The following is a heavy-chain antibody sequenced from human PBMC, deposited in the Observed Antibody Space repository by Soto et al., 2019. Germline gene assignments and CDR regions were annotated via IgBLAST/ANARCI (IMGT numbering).Heavy chain of an antibody. CDR3: ARDRSGGFDY. CDR1: GFTFSDEY. V-gene: IGHV3-72*01. J-gene: IGHJ4*02. Sequence: EVQLVESGGGLVQPGGSLRLSCAASGFTFSDEYMDWVRQAPGKGLEWVGRTRNKANSYTAEYAASVKGRFTISRDESNNSLYLQMNSLKTEDTAVYYCARDRSGGFDYWGQGTLVTVSS. D-gene: IGHD3-10*01. CDR2: TRNKANSYTA.